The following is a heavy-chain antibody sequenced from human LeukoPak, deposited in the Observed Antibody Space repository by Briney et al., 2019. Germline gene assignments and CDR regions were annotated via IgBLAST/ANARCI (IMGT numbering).Heavy chain of an antibody. J-gene: IGHJ5*02. CDR3: AREDSSGYYYPGWFDP. CDR2: IYYSGST. CDR1: GGSISSSSYY. V-gene: IGHV4-39*07. D-gene: IGHD3-22*01. Sequence: PSETLSLTCTVSGGSISSSSYYWGWIRQPPGKGLEWIGSIYYSGSTYYNPSLKSRVTISVDTSKNQFSLKLSSVTAADAAVYYCAREDSSGYYYPGWFDPWGQGTLVTVSS.